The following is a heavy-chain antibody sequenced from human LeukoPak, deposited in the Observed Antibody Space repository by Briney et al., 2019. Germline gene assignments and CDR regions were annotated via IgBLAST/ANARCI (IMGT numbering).Heavy chain of an antibody. CDR2: ISPSATTI. D-gene: IGHD6-6*01. CDR1: AFTFSGYS. J-gene: IGHJ4*02. Sequence: PGGSLRLSCAASAFTFSGYSMNWVRQAPGKGLEWVSYISPSATTIYYADSVKGRFTISRDNAKNSLYLQMNSLRAEGTAVYYCAREYSSSSGRSFDYWGQGTLVTVSS. V-gene: IGHV3-48*01. CDR3: AREYSSSSGRSFDY.